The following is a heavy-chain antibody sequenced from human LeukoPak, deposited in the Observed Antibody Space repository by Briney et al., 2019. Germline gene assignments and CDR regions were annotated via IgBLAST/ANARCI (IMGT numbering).Heavy chain of an antibody. V-gene: IGHV1-18*01. Sequence: ASVTISCTASGYTFIIYGIIWVRQAPGQGLEWMGWISAYNGDTNYAQKLQGRVTMTTDTSTSTAYMELRSLRSDDTAVYYCARDQYGSGSYSYNWFNPWGQGTLVTVSS. CDR1: GYTFIIYG. J-gene: IGHJ5*02. D-gene: IGHD3-10*01. CDR2: ISAYNGDT. CDR3: ARDQYGSGSYSYNWFNP.